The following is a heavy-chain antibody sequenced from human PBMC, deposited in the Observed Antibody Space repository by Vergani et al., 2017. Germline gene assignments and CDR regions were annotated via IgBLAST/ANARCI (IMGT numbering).Heavy chain of an antibody. J-gene: IGHJ4*02. CDR1: EYSFGNYW. CDR2: IYPADSDT. D-gene: IGHD1-1*01. Sequence: EVELVQSGPEMRKPGESLKISCKGSEYSFGNYWIGWVRQMPGKGLEWMGIIYPADSDTRYSPSFQGQVTISADKSISTAFLQWDRLKASDTALYYCARHTTYTDSRGQGTLVTVSS. CDR3: ARHTTYTDS. V-gene: IGHV5-51*01.